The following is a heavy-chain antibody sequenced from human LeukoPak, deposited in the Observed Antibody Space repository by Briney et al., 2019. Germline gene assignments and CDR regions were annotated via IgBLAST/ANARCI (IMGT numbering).Heavy chain of an antibody. D-gene: IGHD2-15*01. CDR1: GFTFDDYA. CDR2: ISWNSGSI. CDR3: AKRETNCSGGSCYDYFDY. J-gene: IGHJ4*02. Sequence: PGGSLRLSCAASGFTFDDYAMNWVRQAPGKGLEWVSGISWNSGSIGYADSVKGRFTISRDNAKNSLYLQMNSLRAEDTALYYCAKRETNCSGGSCYDYFDYWGQATLVTVSS. V-gene: IGHV3-9*01.